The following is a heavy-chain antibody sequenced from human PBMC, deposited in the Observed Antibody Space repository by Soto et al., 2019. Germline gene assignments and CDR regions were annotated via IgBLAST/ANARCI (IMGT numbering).Heavy chain of an antibody. CDR3: ARDAPPYDFWSGYYTHYYYYGMDV. CDR2: ISSSSSYI. J-gene: IGHJ6*02. V-gene: IGHV3-21*01. D-gene: IGHD3-3*01. Sequence: SLRLSCAASGFTFSSYSMNWVRQAPGKGLEWVSSISSSSSYIYYADSVKGRFTISRDNAKNSLYLQMNSLRAEDTAVYYCARDAPPYDFWSGYYTHYYYYGMDVWGQGTTVTVSS. CDR1: GFTFSSYS.